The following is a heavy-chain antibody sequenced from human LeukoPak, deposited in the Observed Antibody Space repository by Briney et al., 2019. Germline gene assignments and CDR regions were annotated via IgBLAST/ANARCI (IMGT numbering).Heavy chain of an antibody. Sequence: GGSLRLSCAASGFTFSSYEMNWVRQAPGKGLEWVSYISSSGSTIYYADSVKGRFTISRDNAENSLYLQLNSLRAEDTAVYYCATDDYGGLDYWGQGTLVTVSS. D-gene: IGHD4-23*01. V-gene: IGHV3-48*03. CDR3: ATDDYGGLDY. J-gene: IGHJ4*02. CDR2: ISSSGSTI. CDR1: GFTFSSYE.